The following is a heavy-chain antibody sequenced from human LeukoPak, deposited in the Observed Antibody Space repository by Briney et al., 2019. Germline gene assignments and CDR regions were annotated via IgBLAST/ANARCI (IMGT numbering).Heavy chain of an antibody. CDR1: GGSISSYY. V-gene: IGHV4-39*01. Sequence: SETLSLTCTVSGGSISSYYWSWIRQPPGKGLEWIGSIYYSGSTYYNPSLKSRVTISVDTSKNQFSLKLSSVTAADTAVYYCARQSNYYDSSGYPTGRYYFDYWGQGTLVTVSS. CDR3: ARQSNYYDSSGYPTGRYYFDY. CDR2: IYYSGST. D-gene: IGHD3-22*01. J-gene: IGHJ4*02.